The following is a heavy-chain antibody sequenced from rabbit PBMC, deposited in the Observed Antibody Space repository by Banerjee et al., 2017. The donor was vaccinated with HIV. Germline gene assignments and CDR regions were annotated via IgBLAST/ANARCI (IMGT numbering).Heavy chain of an antibody. CDR3: ARDPYAGYDDSNYGDFNL. D-gene: IGHD8-1*01. Sequence: QQQLEESGGGLVKPGGTLTLTCKASGIDFSSYYYMCWVRQAPGKGLEWIACIDTGSGTTYYASWAKGRFTISKTSSTTVDLKMTSLTAADTATYFCARDPYAGYDDSNYGDFNLWGPGTLVTVS. CDR1: GIDFSSYYY. CDR2: IDTGSGTT. V-gene: IGHV1S45*01. J-gene: IGHJ4*01.